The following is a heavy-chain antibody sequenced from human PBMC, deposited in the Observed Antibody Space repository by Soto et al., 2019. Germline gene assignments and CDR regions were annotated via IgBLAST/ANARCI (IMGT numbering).Heavy chain of an antibody. CDR3: GGTYDNSGGLPFYLGY. CDR1: GGTFIDYA. V-gene: IGHV1-69*01. J-gene: IGHJ4*02. CDR2: TVPISGIE. Sequence: QVQLVQSGAEFKKPGSSVRVACEASGGTFIDYAFSWVRQAPGQGLEWMGGTVPISGIEDYAQKFQGRITNSAGASPRTAYMELDRLGSEDTAVYYWGGTYDNSGGLPFYLGYWGQGTLVNVPS. D-gene: IGHD3-22*01.